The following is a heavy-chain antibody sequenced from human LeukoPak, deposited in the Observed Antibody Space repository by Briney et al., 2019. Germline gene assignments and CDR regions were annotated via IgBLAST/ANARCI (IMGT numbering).Heavy chain of an antibody. V-gene: IGHV3-30*03. J-gene: IGHJ6*02. CDR1: GFTFSSYG. D-gene: IGHD5-12*01. Sequence: PGGSLRLSCAASGFTFSSYGMHWVRQAPGKGLEWVAVISYDGSNKYYADSVKGRFTISRDNSKNTLYLQMNSLRAEDTAVYYCVLIRGYSGYDRAYYYYGMDVWGQGTTVTVSS. CDR2: ISYDGSNK. CDR3: VLIRGYSGYDRAYYYYGMDV.